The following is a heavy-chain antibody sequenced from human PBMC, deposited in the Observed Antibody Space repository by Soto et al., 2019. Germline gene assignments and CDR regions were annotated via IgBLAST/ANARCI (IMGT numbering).Heavy chain of an antibody. CDR3: ARQHYYFSGSYYAGGAFYI. CDR2: IYYSGST. CDR1: GCSISSSSYY. Sequence: SETLALTCTVSGCSISSSSYYWCWILQPPGKGLEWIGSIYYSGSTYYNPSLKSRVTISVDTSKNQFSLKLSSVTAADTAVYYCARQHYYFSGSYYAGGAFYICGQGTMVTVSS. J-gene: IGHJ3*02. D-gene: IGHD3-10*01. V-gene: IGHV4-39*01.